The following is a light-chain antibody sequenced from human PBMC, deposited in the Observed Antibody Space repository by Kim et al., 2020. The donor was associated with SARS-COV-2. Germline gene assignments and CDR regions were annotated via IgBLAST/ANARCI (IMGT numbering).Light chain of an antibody. CDR2: GAS. J-gene: IGKJ1*01. CDR3: QQYDISPWT. CDR1: QSVSSNY. Sequence: SPGERATLSCRASQSVSSNYLAWYQQKPGQAPRLLIYGASTRATGIPDSFSGSGSGTDFTLTISRLEPEDFAVYYCQQYDISPWTFGQGTKVDIK. V-gene: IGKV3-20*01.